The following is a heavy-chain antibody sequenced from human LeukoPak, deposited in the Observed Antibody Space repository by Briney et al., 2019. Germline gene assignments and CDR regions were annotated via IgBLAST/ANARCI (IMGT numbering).Heavy chain of an antibody. CDR2: IYPGGSDT. CDR1: GYSFNSYW. V-gene: IGHV5-51*01. Sequence: GESLKISFQGSGYSFNSYWIGWVRPVPGKGLEWMGIIYPGGSDTRYSPSFQGQVTISADKSISTAYLQWSSLKASDTAMYYCARSNAFDCWGQGTLVTVSS. CDR3: ARSNAFDC. J-gene: IGHJ4*02.